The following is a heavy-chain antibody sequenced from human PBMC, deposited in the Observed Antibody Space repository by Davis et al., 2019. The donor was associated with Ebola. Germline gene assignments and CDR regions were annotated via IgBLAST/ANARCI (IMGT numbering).Heavy chain of an antibody. Sequence: SETLSPTCTVPGGPISSSSYYWGWIRQPPGKGLEWIGSIYYSGSTYYNPSLKSRVTISVDTSKNQFSLKLSSVTAADTAVYYCAISGYSSSWSREDYWGQGTLVTVSS. CDR1: GGPISSSSYY. CDR3: AISGYSSSWSREDY. CDR2: IYYSGST. V-gene: IGHV4-39*01. D-gene: IGHD6-13*01. J-gene: IGHJ4*02.